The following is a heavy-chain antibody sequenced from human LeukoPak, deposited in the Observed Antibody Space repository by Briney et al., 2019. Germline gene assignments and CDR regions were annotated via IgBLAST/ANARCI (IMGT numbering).Heavy chain of an antibody. CDR1: GFIVSSNH. D-gene: IGHD3-10*01. CDR2: LYSGGSI. CDR3: ARAYPGSGRIDGFDI. V-gene: IGHV3-66*01. J-gene: IGHJ3*02. Sequence: PGGSLRLSCAASGFIVSSNHMTWVRQAAGKGLEWVSVLYSGGSIYYADSVKGRFTISRDNSKNTLYLQMNSLRGEDTAVYYCARAYPGSGRIDGFDIWGQGTMVTASS.